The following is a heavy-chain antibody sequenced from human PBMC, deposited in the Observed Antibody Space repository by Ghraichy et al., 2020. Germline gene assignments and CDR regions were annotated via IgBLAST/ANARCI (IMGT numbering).Heavy chain of an antibody. J-gene: IGHJ6*02. D-gene: IGHD4-23*01. Sequence: SVKVSCKASGFTFTSSAVQWVRQARGQRLEWIGWIVVGSGNTNYAQKFQERVTITRDMSTSTAYMELSSLRSEDTAVYYCAAEYPSDYGGRGYYYYGMDVWGQGTTVTVSS. CDR2: IVVGSGNT. CDR3: AAEYPSDYGGRGYYYYGMDV. CDR1: GFTFTSSA. V-gene: IGHV1-58*01.